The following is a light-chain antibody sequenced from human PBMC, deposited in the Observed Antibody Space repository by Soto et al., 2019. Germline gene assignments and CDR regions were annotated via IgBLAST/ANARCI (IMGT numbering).Light chain of an antibody. CDR3: QQYHNWPPQYT. J-gene: IGKJ2*01. CDR1: QTVSSN. CDR2: GAS. Sequence: EIVMTQSPATLSVSPGERATLSCRASQTVSSNLAWYQQKPGQAPRLLIHGASTRATGVPARFSGSGSGTEFTLTLRSLQSEDFAVYYCQQYHNWPPQYTFGLGTKLQIK. V-gene: IGKV3-15*01.